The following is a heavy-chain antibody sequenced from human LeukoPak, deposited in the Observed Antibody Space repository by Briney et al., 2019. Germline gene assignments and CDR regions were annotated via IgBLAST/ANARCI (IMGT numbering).Heavy chain of an antibody. D-gene: IGHD5-18*01. CDR2: IYTSGST. V-gene: IGHV4-4*07. Sequence: PSETLSLTCTVSGGSFSIYYWSWIRQPAGKGLEYIGRIYTSGSTNYNPSLKSRVTMSVDTSNNQFSLKLSSVTAADTAVYYCAREQLWFRGKTFDYWGQGTLVTVSS. CDR1: GGSFSIYY. CDR3: AREQLWFRGKTFDY. J-gene: IGHJ4*02.